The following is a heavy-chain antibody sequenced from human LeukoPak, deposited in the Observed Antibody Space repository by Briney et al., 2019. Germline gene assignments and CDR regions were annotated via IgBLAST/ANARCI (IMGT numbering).Heavy chain of an antibody. CDR3: ARGRITMVRGSLFDP. J-gene: IGHJ5*02. V-gene: IGHV3-48*03. CDR1: GFTFSGYE. Sequence: GGSLRLSCAASGFTFSGYEMNWVRQAPGKGLEWVSYISSSGSTIYYADSVKGRFTISRDNAKNSLYLQMNSLRAEDTAVYYCARGRITMVRGSLFDPWGQGTLVTVSS. CDR2: ISSSGSTI. D-gene: IGHD3-10*01.